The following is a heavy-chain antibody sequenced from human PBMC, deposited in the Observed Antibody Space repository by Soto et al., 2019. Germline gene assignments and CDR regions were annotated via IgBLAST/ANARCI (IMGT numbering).Heavy chain of an antibody. CDR1: GGTFSSYT. CDR3: AALSVSGGG. D-gene: IGHD2-2*01. Sequence: QVQLVQSGAEVKKPGSSVKVSCKASGGTFSSYTISWVRQAPGQGLEWMGRIIPILGIANYAQKFQDRVTXNADKSTSTAYMELSSLRSEDTAVYYCAALSVSGGGWGQGTLVTVSS. CDR2: IIPILGIA. J-gene: IGHJ1*01. V-gene: IGHV1-69*02.